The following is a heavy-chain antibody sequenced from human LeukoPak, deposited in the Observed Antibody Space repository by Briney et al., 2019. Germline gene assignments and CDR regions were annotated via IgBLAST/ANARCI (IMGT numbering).Heavy chain of an antibody. CDR3: ASVGVRPVWFGELEYYYYGMDV. D-gene: IGHD3-10*01. CDR1: GGSISSGDYY. V-gene: IGHV4-30-4*01. Sequence: PSETLSLTCTVSGGSISSGDYYWSWIRQPPGKGLEWIGYIYYSGSTYYNPSLKSRVTISVDTSKNQFSLKLSSVTAADTAVYYCASVGVRPVWFGELEYYYYGMDVWGQGTTVTVS. CDR2: IYYSGST. J-gene: IGHJ6*02.